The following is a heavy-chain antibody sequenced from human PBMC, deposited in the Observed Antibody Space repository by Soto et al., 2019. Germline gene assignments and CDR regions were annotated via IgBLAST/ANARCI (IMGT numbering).Heavy chain of an antibody. CDR1: GGSISSSSYY. V-gene: IGHV4-39*01. Sequence: PSETLSLTCTVSGGSISSSSYYWGWIRQPPGKGLEWIGSIYYSGSTYYNPSLKSRVPISVDTSKNQFSLKLSSVTAADTAVYYCARHLVVPAGRRPNWFDPWGQGTLVTVSS. J-gene: IGHJ5*02. CDR2: IYYSGST. D-gene: IGHD2-2*01. CDR3: ARHLVVPAGRRPNWFDP.